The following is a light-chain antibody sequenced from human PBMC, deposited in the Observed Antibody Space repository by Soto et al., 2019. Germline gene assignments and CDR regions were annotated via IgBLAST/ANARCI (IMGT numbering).Light chain of an antibody. J-gene: IGKJ2*01. CDR2: GAS. CDR1: QSVSSSY. Sequence: EIVLTQSPGTLSLSPGERATLSCRASQSVSSSYLAWYQQKPGQAPRLIIYGASDRATGIPDRFSGSGSGTDFTLTISRLEPEDFAVYYCQQYGSSPYTFGQCTKLEIK. CDR3: QQYGSSPYT. V-gene: IGKV3-20*01.